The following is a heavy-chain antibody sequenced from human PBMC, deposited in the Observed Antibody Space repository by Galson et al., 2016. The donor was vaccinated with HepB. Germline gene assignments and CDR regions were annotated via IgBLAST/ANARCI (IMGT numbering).Heavy chain of an antibody. CDR2: MYYRGST. CDR3: VGHRRLVGDGVDF. D-gene: IGHD2-8*01. CDR1: GGSMSSTDTY. J-gene: IGHJ4*02. V-gene: IGHV4-39*01. Sequence: SETLSLTCSVSGGSMSSTDTYWGWIRQPPGKGLEWIGSMYYRGSTYYTPDLKSRVTMSVDTSNNHFSLRLTSVTAADTATYYCVGHRRLVGDGVDFWGQGNLVSVSP.